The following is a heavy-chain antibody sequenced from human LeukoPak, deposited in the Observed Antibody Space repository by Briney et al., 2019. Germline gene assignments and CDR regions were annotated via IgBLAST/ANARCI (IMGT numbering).Heavy chain of an antibody. CDR3: ARERGGLTYYYGSGSYYPVAFDI. V-gene: IGHV4-4*02. CDR1: GGSISSSNW. Sequence: PSGTLSLTCAVSGGSISSSNWWSWVRQPPGKGLEWIGEIYHSGSTNYNPSLKSRVTISVDKSKNQFSLKLSSVTAADTAVYYCARERGGLTYYYGSGSYYPVAFDIWGQGTMVTVSS. J-gene: IGHJ3*02. CDR2: IYHSGST. D-gene: IGHD3-10*01.